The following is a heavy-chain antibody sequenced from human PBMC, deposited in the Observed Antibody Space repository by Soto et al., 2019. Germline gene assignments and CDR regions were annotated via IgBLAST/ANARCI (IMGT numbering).Heavy chain of an antibody. Sequence: QVQLQESGPGLVKPSQTLSLTCTVSGGSISSGDYYLSWIRQHPGKGLEWIGYIYYSGSTYYNPSLTSRVTISVDTSKTQFSLKLSSVTAADTAVYYCARWWSGSRQGFDPWGQGTLVTVSS. CDR2: IYYSGST. J-gene: IGHJ5*02. V-gene: IGHV4-31*03. CDR3: ARWWSGSRQGFDP. D-gene: IGHD3-3*01. CDR1: GGSISSGDYY.